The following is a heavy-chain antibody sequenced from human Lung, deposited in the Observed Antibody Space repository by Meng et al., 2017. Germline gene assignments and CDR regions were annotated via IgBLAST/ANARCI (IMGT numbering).Heavy chain of an antibody. J-gene: IGHJ2*01. D-gene: IGHD1/OR15-1a*01. Sequence: QGQQQQWGAGLLKPSETLSLTCAVYGGSFSGYYWSWIRQPPGKGLEWIGEINHSGSTNYNPSLKSRVTISVDTSKNQFSLKLSSVTAADTAVYYCARPKQANWYFDLWGRGTLVTVSS. CDR2: INHSGST. CDR3: ARPKQANWYFDL. CDR1: GGSFSGYY. V-gene: IGHV4-34*01.